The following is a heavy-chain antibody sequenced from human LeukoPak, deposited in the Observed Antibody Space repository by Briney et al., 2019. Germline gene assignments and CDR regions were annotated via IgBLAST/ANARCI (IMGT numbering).Heavy chain of an antibody. CDR1: GFTFSSNS. V-gene: IGHV3-48*01. J-gene: IGHJ4*02. CDR3: ARAPTLYGSGPVLDY. CDR2: ISSTGGTI. Sequence: GGSLRLSCAASGFTFSSNSMNWVRQAPGKGLEWVSYISSTGGTIYYADSMKGRFTISRDNSKNTLYLQMNSLRAEDTAVYYCARAPTLYGSGPVLDYWGQGTLVTVSS. D-gene: IGHD3-10*01.